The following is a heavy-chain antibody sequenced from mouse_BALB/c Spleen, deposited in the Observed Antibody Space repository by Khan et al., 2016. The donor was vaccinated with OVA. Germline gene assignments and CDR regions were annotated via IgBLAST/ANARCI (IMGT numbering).Heavy chain of an antibody. CDR2: IWGDGAT. CDR3: ARFTTATGNYYVIDY. CDR1: GFSLTYYG. V-gene: IGHV2-3*01. J-gene: IGHJ4*01. D-gene: IGHD1-2*01. Sequence: QVRLQQSGLGLVAPSQSLSITCTVSGFSLTYYGVNWVRQPPGKGLEWLGVIWGDGATNHHSGLKSRLSITKDTSKSQVFLKLNSLQTDDTATYYCARFTTATGNYYVIDYWGQGTSVTVSS.